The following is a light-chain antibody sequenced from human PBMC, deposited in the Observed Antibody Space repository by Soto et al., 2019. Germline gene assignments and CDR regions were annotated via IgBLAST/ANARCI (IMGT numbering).Light chain of an antibody. CDR3: QQYDNWPPWT. V-gene: IGKV3-15*01. CDR2: GAS. J-gene: IGKJ1*01. Sequence: EILMTQSPATLSVSLGERATLSCRASQSVSNKLAWYQQKPGQAPSLLIFGASTRATGIPARFSGSGSGTEFTLTISSLQSEDFAVYYCQQYDNWPPWTFGQGTRVEI. CDR1: QSVSNK.